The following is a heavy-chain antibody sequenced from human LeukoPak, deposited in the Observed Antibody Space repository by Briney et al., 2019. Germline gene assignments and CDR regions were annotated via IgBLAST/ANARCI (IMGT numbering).Heavy chain of an antibody. CDR3: TRGAGWLIDY. CDR1: GGSFSGYY. Sequence: PSETLSLTCAVYGGSFSGYYWSWIRQPPGKGLEWIGEINHSGSTNYNPSLKSRVTISADTSKNHFSLKLNSVTTADTAVYYCTRGAGWLIDYWGQGILVTVSS. V-gene: IGHV4-34*01. CDR2: INHSGST. D-gene: IGHD3-16*01. J-gene: IGHJ4*02.